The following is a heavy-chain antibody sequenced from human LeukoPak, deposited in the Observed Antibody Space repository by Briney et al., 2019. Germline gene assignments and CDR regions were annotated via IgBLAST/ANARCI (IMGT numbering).Heavy chain of an antibody. J-gene: IGHJ4*02. CDR1: GFTFSSYG. D-gene: IGHD2-2*01. CDR2: ISYDGSNK. CDR3: AKDQCSTSSWLACRFFDY. Sequence: PGGSLRLSCAASGFTFSSYGMHWVRQVPGKGLEWVAVISYDGSNKYYADSVKGRFTISRDNSKNTLYLQMNSLRVEDTAMYYCAKDQCSTSSWLACRFFDYWGQGSLVAVSS. V-gene: IGHV3-30*18.